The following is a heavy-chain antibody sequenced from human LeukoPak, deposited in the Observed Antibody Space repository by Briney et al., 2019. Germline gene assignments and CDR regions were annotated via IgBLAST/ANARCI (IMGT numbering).Heavy chain of an antibody. CDR2: LSDDGSNK. Sequence: GGSLRLPCAASGFTFSRYDFHGFRQAPGKGLQWVAVLSDDGSNKYYADSVKGRFTISRDNSKTTLYVKRNSLPAEDTAVYYCARGESYRYCIGGSCYPDFWGQGTLVTVSS. CDR3: ARGESYRYCIGGSCYPDF. CDR1: GFTFSRYD. J-gene: IGHJ4*02. V-gene: IGHV3-30*03. D-gene: IGHD2-15*01.